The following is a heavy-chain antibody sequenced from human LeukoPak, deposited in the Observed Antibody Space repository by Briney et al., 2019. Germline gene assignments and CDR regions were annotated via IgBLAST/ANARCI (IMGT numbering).Heavy chain of an antibody. CDR1: GGSFSGYY. Sequence: SETLSLTCAVYGGSFSGYYWSWIRQPPGKGLEWIGEINHSGSTNYNPSLKSRVTISVDTSKNQFSLKLSSVTAADTAVYYCARGLNTAMVTLVRNWSDPWGQGTLVTVSS. CDR2: INHSGST. CDR3: ARGLNTAMVTLVRNWSDP. D-gene: IGHD5-18*01. J-gene: IGHJ5*02. V-gene: IGHV4-34*01.